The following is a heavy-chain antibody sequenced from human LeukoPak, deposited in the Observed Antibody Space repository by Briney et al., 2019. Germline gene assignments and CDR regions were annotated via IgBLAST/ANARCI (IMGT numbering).Heavy chain of an antibody. Sequence: GGSLRLSCAASGLTVSSNYMSWVRQTPEKGLEWVSILYSGGSAYYPDSLNGRFTISGDNSKNTLYLQMNSLRAEDTAVYYCARGVPAVVLIPGAGDFQHWGQGTLVTVSS. V-gene: IGHV3-66*01. CDR1: GLTVSSNY. J-gene: IGHJ1*01. D-gene: IGHD3-22*01. CDR2: LYSGGSA. CDR3: ARGVPAVVLIPGAGDFQH.